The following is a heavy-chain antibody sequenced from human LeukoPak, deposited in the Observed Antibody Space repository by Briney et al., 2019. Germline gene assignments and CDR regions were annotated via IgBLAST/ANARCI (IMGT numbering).Heavy chain of an antibody. J-gene: IGHJ4*02. V-gene: IGHV4-4*02. Sequence: SETLSLTCAVSGGSISSSNWWSWVRRPPGKGLEWIGEIYHSGSTNYNPSLKSRVTISVDKSKNQFSLKLSSVTAADTAVYYCASFGVRRAAGYWGQGTLVTVSS. CDR2: IYHSGST. D-gene: IGHD3-16*01. CDR3: ASFGVRRAAGY. CDR1: GGSISSSNW.